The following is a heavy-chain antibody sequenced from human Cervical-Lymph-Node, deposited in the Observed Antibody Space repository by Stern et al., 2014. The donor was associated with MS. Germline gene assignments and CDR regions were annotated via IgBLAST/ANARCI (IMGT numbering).Heavy chain of an antibody. CDR1: GGTFSSYA. J-gene: IGHJ3*02. D-gene: IGHD3-22*01. CDR2: SIPMFGTT. Sequence: VQLVESGAEVKKPGSSVKVSCKASGGTFSSYAITWVRQAPGRGLEWMGESIPMFGTTKYAQKFQVRVTILADGSTTTAYMDLSSLISEDTAVYYCARRDYYDSSGYYGDAFDIWGQGTMVTVSS. CDR3: ARRDYYDSSGYYGDAFDI. V-gene: IGHV1-69*01.